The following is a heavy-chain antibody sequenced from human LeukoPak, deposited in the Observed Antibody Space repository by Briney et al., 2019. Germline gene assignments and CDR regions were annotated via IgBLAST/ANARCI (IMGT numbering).Heavy chain of an antibody. V-gene: IGHV3-53*01. CDR1: GFTVSSNY. Sequence: GGSLRLSCAASGFTVSSNYMSWVRQAPGKGLGWVSVIYSDGSAYYPDSVKGRFTISRDNSKSTLYLQMNSLRADDTAVYFCAGGSLVWQFDYWGQGTLVAVSS. CDR2: IYSDGSA. J-gene: IGHJ4*02. CDR3: AGGSLVWQFDY. D-gene: IGHD2-8*01.